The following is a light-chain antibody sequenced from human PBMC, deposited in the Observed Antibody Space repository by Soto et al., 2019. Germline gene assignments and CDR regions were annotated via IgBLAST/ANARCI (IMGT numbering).Light chain of an antibody. Sequence: EIVLTQSPATLSLSPGERATLSCRASQSVNSYLAWYQQKPGQAPRLLIYDASNRATGIPARFSGSGSGTDFTLTISSLEPEDFAFYSCQQRSNWPLTFGGGTKVEI. CDR1: QSVNSY. V-gene: IGKV3-11*01. CDR3: QQRSNWPLT. CDR2: DAS. J-gene: IGKJ4*01.